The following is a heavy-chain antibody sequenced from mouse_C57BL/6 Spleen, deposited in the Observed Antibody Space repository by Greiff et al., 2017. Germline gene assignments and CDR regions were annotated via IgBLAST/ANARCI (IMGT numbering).Heavy chain of an antibody. J-gene: IGHJ3*01. CDR2: IYPGDGDT. V-gene: IGHV1-80*01. CDR1: GYAFSSYW. CDR3: ARPLYYDYGAFAD. D-gene: IGHD2-4*01. Sequence: QVQLQQSGAELVKPGASVKISCKASGYAFSSYWMNWVKQRPGKGLEWIGLIYPGDGDTNYNGKFKGKATLTADKSSSTAYMQLSSLTSEDSAVYFCARPLYYDYGAFADWGQGTLVTVSA.